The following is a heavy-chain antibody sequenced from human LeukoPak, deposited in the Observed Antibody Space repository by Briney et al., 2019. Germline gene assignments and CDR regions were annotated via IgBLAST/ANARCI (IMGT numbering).Heavy chain of an antibody. J-gene: IGHJ6*02. D-gene: IGHD6-19*01. V-gene: IGHV3-21*01. Sequence: GGSLRLSCAASGFTFSTYTMNWVRQAPGKGLEWVSSISSSSTFIYYADSVKGRFTISRDNAKNSLYLQMNSLRDEDTAVYYCARDRIAVAGGYYYGMDVWGQGTTVTVSS. CDR1: GFTFSTYT. CDR3: ARDRIAVAGGYYYGMDV. CDR2: ISSSSTFI.